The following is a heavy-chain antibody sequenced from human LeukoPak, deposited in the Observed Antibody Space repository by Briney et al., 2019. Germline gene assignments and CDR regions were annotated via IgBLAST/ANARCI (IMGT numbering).Heavy chain of an antibody. D-gene: IGHD1-26*01. CDR3: ARGPHGRQVVF. CDR1: GGSISSSGYF. V-gene: IGHV4-39*01. J-gene: IGHJ4*02. CDR2: IYNGGTT. Sequence: SETLSLTCTVSGGSISSSGYFWGWIRLPPGKGLEWIGTIYNGGTTYNNPSLRSRVTISVDTSKNQLSLKLNSVTAADTAVYYCARGPHGRQVVFWGQGTLVTVSS.